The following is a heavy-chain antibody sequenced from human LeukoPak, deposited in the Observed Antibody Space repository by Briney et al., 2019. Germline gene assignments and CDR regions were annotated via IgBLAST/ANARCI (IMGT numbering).Heavy chain of an antibody. V-gene: IGHV3-23*01. D-gene: IGHD3-3*01. CDR3: AKDPDTSWSGYYWVDY. J-gene: IGHJ4*02. CDR1: GFTFSSYA. Sequence: GGSLRLSCAASGFTFSSYAMSWVRQAPGKGLEWVSAISGSGGSTYYADSVKGRFTISRDNSKNTLYLQMNSLRAEDTAVYYCAKDPDTSWSGYYWVDYWGQGTLVTVSS. CDR2: ISGSGGST.